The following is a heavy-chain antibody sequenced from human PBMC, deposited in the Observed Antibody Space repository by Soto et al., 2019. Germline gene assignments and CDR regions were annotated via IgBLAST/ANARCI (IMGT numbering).Heavy chain of an antibody. Sequence: SVKVSCKASGGTFSSYTISWVRQAPGQGLEWMGRIIPILGIANYARKFQGRVTITADKSTSTAYMELSSLRSEDTAVYYCASDGSEAPRSLNAFDIWGQGTMVTVSS. J-gene: IGHJ3*02. D-gene: IGHD3-10*01. V-gene: IGHV1-69*02. CDR1: GGTFSSYT. CDR3: ASDGSEAPRSLNAFDI. CDR2: IIPILGIA.